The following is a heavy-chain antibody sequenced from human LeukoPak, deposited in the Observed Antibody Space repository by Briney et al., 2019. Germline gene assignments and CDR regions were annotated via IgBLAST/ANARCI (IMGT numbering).Heavy chain of an antibody. CDR1: GGSVSSGGYY. V-gene: IGHV4-31*03. Sequence: SETLSLTCTVSGGSVSSGGYYWSWIRQHPGKGLEWIGYIYYSGSTYYNPSLKSRVTVSVDTSKNQFSLKLSSVTAADTAVYYCARGTGWSSDYWGQGTLVTVSS. CDR3: ARGTGWSSDY. J-gene: IGHJ4*02. D-gene: IGHD2-15*01. CDR2: IYYSGST.